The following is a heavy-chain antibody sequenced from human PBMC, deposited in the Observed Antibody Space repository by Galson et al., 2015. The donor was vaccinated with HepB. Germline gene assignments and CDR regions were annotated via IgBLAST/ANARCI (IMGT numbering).Heavy chain of an antibody. J-gene: IGHJ3*01. CDR3: ARGGAYGFDL. CDR1: GFNFRSYW. Sequence: SLRLSCADSGFNFRSYWINWVRQAPGKGLEWVANIKEDGSDKYYVESVKGRFSISRDNAKNSAYLQMNSLRAEDTALYYCARGGAYGFDLWGQGTMVTVSS. CDR2: IKEDGSDK. V-gene: IGHV3-7*01.